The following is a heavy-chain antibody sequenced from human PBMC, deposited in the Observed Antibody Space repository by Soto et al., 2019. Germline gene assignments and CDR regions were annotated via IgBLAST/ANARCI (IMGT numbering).Heavy chain of an antibody. Sequence: SEALSVTCTVSGGSISRYYWSWIRQPPGKGLEWIGYIYYTGTTTYNPSIKSRVTISVDSSKNQFSLNLTSVSAADTAVYYCARLGGFYQSLDSWGQGTLVTVSS. J-gene: IGHJ5*01. CDR1: GGSISRYY. CDR3: ARLGGFYQSLDS. V-gene: IGHV4-59*08. D-gene: IGHD3-22*01. CDR2: IYYTGTT.